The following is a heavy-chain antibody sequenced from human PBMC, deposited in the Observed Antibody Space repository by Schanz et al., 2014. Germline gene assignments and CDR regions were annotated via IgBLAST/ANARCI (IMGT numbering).Heavy chain of an antibody. V-gene: IGHV3-30*09. Sequence: QVGLVESGGGVVQPGRSLRLSCAASGFTFSRHAMHWVRQAAGKGLEWVAAITYDGSNKNYEESVKGRFAISRDNSKDTLYLQMNSMRTEDTAVYYCAGDWASGRYYSDYWGQGTLVTVSS. CDR3: AGDWASGRYYSDY. CDR1: GFTFSRHA. CDR2: ITYDGSNK. D-gene: IGHD1-26*01. J-gene: IGHJ4*02.